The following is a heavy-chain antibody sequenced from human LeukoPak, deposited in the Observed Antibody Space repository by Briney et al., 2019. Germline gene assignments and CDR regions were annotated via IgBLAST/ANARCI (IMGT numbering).Heavy chain of an antibody. J-gene: IGHJ6*03. D-gene: IGHD1-1*01. CDR1: GFTFSSYA. CDR3: ARENRRYSPYYYYYYMDV. CDR2: IYYSGST. Sequence: KPGGSLRLSCAASGFTFSSYAMSWIRQHPGKGLEWIGYIYYSGSTYYNPSLKSRVTISVDTSKNQFSLKLSSVTAADTAVYYCARENRRYSPYYYYYYMDVWGKGTTVTVSS. V-gene: IGHV4-31*02.